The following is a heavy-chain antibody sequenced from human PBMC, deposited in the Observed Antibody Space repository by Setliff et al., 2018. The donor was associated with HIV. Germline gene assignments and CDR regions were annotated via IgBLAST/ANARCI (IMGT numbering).Heavy chain of an antibody. CDR2: VYYSEGT. CDR1: GGSVSDTSYY. CDR3: ARLGDSGYDFRGYFDY. J-gene: IGHJ4*02. V-gene: IGHV4-39*01. Sequence: SETLSLTCTVSGGSVSDTSYYWGWIRQPPGKGLEWLANVYYSEGTYYNPSLNSRVTISVDTSRNQFSLKLTSVTAADTALYFCARLGDSGYDFRGYFDYWGQGKLVTVSS. D-gene: IGHD5-12*01.